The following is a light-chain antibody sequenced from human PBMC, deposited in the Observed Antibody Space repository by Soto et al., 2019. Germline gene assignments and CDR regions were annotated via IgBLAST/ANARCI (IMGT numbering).Light chain of an antibody. CDR1: GSDVGGYNY. J-gene: IGLJ1*01. CDR2: EVN. Sequence: QSVLTQPPSASGSPGQSVAISCTGTGSDVGGYNYVSWYQQHPGKAPKLMIYEVNKRPSGVPDRFSGSKSGNTASLTVSGIQAEDEADYYCSSYAGTSNVFGTGPKVTXL. V-gene: IGLV2-8*01. CDR3: SSYAGTSNV.